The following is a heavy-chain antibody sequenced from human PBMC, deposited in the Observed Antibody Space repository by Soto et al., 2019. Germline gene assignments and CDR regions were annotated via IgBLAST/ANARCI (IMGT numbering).Heavy chain of an antibody. Sequence: SETLSLTCTVSGGSISSYYWSWIRQPPGKGLEWIGYIYYSGSTNYNPSLKSRVTISVDTSKNQFSLKLSSVTAADTAVYYCAGLRLRGYSYGYEGAFDIWGQGTMVTVSS. J-gene: IGHJ3*02. V-gene: IGHV4-59*01. D-gene: IGHD5-18*01. CDR2: IYYSGST. CDR1: GGSISSYY. CDR3: AGLRLRGYSYGYEGAFDI.